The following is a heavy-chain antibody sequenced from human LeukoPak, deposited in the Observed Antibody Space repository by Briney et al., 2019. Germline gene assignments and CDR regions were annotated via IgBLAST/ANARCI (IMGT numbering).Heavy chain of an antibody. Sequence: ASVKVSCKASGYTFASYYMHWVRQAPGQGLEWMGIINPSGGSTSYAQKFQGRVTMTRDTSTSTVYMELSSLRSEDTAVYYCARDLGHYYDSSGSPYYWGQGTLVTVSS. V-gene: IGHV1-46*01. CDR3: ARDLGHYYDSSGSPYY. CDR2: INPSGGST. J-gene: IGHJ4*02. D-gene: IGHD3-22*01. CDR1: GYTFASYY.